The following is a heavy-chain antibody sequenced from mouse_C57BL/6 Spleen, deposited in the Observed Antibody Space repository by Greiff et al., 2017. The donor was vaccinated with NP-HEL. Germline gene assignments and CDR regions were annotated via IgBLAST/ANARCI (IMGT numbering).Heavy chain of an antibody. V-gene: IGHV1-69*01. CDR3: AREGITTVVRYFDY. Sequence: QVQLQQPGAELVMPGASVKLSCKASGYTFTSYWMHWVKQRPGQGLEWIGEIDPSDSYTNYNQKFKGKSTLTVDKSSSTAYMQLSSLTSEDSAVYYCAREGITTVVRYFDYWGQGTTLTVSS. J-gene: IGHJ2*01. CDR1: GYTFTSYW. CDR2: IDPSDSYT. D-gene: IGHD1-1*01.